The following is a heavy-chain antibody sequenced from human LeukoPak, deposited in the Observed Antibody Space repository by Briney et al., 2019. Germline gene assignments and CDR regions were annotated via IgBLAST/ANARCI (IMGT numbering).Heavy chain of an antibody. CDR1: GFTFDEYG. CDR2: VNGNGGRT. Sequence: GVCLTLSCAPSGFTFDEYGMRWVGQAPGEAREWVSGVNGNGGRTGYADSVKGRFTISRYNAKNSLYLQMNSLRAEDTALYYCARDLDIVATISPFDYWGQGTLVTVSS. J-gene: IGHJ4*02. D-gene: IGHD5-12*01. V-gene: IGHV3-20*04. CDR3: ARDLDIVATISPFDY.